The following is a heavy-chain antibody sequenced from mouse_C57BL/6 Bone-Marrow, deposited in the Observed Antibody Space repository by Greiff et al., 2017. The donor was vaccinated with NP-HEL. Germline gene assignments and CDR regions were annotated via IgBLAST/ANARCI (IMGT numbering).Heavy chain of an antibody. J-gene: IGHJ2*01. V-gene: IGHV5-4*01. CDR1: GFTFSSYA. D-gene: IGHD2-3*01. CDR2: ISDGGSYT. Sequence: EVQLQESGGGLVKPGGSLKLSCAASGFTFSSYAMSWVRQTPEKRLEWVATISDGGSYTYYPDNVKGRFTISRDNAKNNLYLQMSHLKSEDTAMYYCVYDGYYEDYWGQGTTLTVSS. CDR3: VYDGYYEDY.